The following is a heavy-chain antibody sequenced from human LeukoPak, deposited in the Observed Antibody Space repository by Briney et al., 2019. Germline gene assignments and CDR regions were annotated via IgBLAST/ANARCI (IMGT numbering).Heavy chain of an antibody. D-gene: IGHD4-17*01. Sequence: GGSLRLSCAASGFTFSSYAMHWVRQAPGKGLEWVAVISYDGSNKYYADSVKGRFTISRDNSKNTLYLQMNSLRAEDTAVYYCARDRSVTTSFDYWGQGTLVNVSS. J-gene: IGHJ4*02. CDR1: GFTFSSYA. CDR3: ARDRSVTTSFDY. V-gene: IGHV3-30*04. CDR2: ISYDGSNK.